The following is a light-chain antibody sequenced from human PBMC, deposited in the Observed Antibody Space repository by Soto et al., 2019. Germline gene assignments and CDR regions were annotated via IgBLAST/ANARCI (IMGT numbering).Light chain of an antibody. CDR3: QQYDQWWT. V-gene: IGKV3-15*01. J-gene: IGKJ1*01. CDR2: DAS. Sequence: EIVMRQSPATLSVSPGEGAAFSCRASESMNTKIAWYQLKPGQAPRLLTYDASIRATGIPARFSGSGSGTEFSLTINSLQSEDFGVYFCQQYDQWWTFGQGTKVDIK. CDR1: ESMNTK.